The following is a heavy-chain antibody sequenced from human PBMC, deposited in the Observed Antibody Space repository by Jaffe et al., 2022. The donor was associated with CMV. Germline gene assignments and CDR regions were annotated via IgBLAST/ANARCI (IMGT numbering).Heavy chain of an antibody. D-gene: IGHD3-22*01. J-gene: IGHJ3*02. CDR3: AADPYYYDSDAFDI. CDR2: IVVGSGNT. Sequence: QMQLVQSGPEVKKPGTSVKVSCKASGFTFTSSAVQWVRQARGQRLEWIGWIVVGSGNTNYAQKFQERVTITRDMSTSTAYMELSSLRSEDTAVYYCAADPYYYDSDAFDIWGQGTMVTVSS. CDR1: GFTFTSSA. V-gene: IGHV1-58*01.